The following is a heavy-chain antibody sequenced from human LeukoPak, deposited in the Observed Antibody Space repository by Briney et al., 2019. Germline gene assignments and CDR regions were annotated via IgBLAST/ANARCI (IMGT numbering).Heavy chain of an antibody. D-gene: IGHD2-21*01. V-gene: IGHV1-2*02. CDR1: GYTFTAYY. J-gene: IGHJ4*02. CDR3: ARTPTANSHLFDY. CDR2: INPDSGRT. Sequence: GASVKVSCKASGYTFTAYYMHWVRQAPGQGLEWMGWINPDSGRTNYAQTFQGRVTMTRDTSINTAYMEVSRLTSDDPAVYYCARTPTANSHLFDYWGQGTLVTVSS.